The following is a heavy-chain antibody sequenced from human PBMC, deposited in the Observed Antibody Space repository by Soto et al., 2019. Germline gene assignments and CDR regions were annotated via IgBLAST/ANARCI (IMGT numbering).Heavy chain of an antibody. J-gene: IGHJ4*02. D-gene: IGHD5-18*01. CDR2: ITSSSTYI. CDR3: ARDLLEGYGHARQPDY. V-gene: IGHV3-21*06. CDR1: GFTFRAYS. Sequence: GGSLRLSCVASGFTFRAYSMSWVRQAPGQGLEWVSSITSSSTYIYYTRSVEGRFTISRDDAKNSLHLQMNSLRAEDTAVYYCARDLLEGYGHARQPDYWGQGTLVT.